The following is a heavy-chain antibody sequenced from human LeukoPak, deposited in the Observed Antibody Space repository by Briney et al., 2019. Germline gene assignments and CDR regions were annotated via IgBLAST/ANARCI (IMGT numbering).Heavy chain of an antibody. J-gene: IGHJ5*02. CDR3: ARAMCSSSSCFFDP. D-gene: IGHD2-2*01. CDR2: LNTNSGNT. V-gene: IGHV1-8*03. Sequence: ASVKVSCKASGYTFTNYDISWVRQATGQGLEWMGWLNTNSGNTGYAQKFQGRVTITRTTSINTAYMELRSLTSEDTAVYYCARAMCSSSSCFFDPWGQRTLVTVSS. CDR1: GYTFTNYD.